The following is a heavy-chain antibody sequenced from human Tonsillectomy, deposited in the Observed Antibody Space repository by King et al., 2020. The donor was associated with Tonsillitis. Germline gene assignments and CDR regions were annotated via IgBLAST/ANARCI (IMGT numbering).Heavy chain of an antibody. CDR3: TKGSYGSSGYYYFDY. V-gene: IGHV3-23*01. J-gene: IGHJ4*02. Sequence: VQLLESGGGLVQPGGSLRLSCVAFGFTFSNYAMSWVRQAPGKGLEWVSAISGSGDSTYNADSVKGRFTITRDNSKNMLYLQMNSLRAEDTAPYYCTKGSYGSSGYYYFDYWGQGTLVTVSS. CDR1: GFTFSNYA. CDR2: ISGSGDST. D-gene: IGHD3-22*01.